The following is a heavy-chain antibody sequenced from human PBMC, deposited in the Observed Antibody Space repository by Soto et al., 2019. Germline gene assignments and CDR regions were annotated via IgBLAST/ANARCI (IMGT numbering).Heavy chain of an antibody. V-gene: IGHV4-34*01. CDR1: GGSFSGYY. CDR2: INHSGST. CDR3: ARDKTTGLFDY. J-gene: IGHJ4*02. D-gene: IGHD1-7*01. Sequence: PSETLSLTCAVYGGSFSGYYWTGIRQPPGTGLEGSGEINHSGSTNYNPSLKSRVTRSVDTSKNQFSLKLTSVTAADTAVYYCARDKTTGLFDYWGQGTLVTDSS.